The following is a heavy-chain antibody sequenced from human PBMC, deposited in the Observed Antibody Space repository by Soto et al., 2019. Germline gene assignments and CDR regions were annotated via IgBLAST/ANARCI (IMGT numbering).Heavy chain of an antibody. CDR2: IYSGGST. Sequence: GGSLRLSCAASGFPVSSNYMSWVRQAPGKGLEWVSVIYSGGSTYYADSVKGRFTISRHNSKNTLYLQMNSLRAEDTAVYYCARFPTRSSSPEEKGYYYYYYMDVWGKGTTVTVSS. J-gene: IGHJ6*03. D-gene: IGHD6-13*01. CDR1: GFPVSSNY. V-gene: IGHV3-53*04. CDR3: ARFPTRSSSPEEKGYYYYYYMDV.